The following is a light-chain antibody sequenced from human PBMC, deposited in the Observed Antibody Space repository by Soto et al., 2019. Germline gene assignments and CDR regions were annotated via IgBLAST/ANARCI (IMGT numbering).Light chain of an antibody. CDR1: SSDVGGYNY. CDR2: DVS. Sequence: QSALTQPASVSGSPGQSITISCTGTSSDVGGYNYVSWYQQHPGKAPKLMIYDVSNRPSGVSNRLSGSKSGNTASLTISGLQAEDEADYYCSSYTSSSTLVFGTGTKVTVL. J-gene: IGLJ1*01. CDR3: SSYTSSSTLV. V-gene: IGLV2-14*01.